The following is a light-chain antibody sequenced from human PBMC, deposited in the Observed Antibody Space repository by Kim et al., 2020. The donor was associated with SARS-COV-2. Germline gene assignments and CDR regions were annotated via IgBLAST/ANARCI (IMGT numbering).Light chain of an antibody. V-gene: IGKV3-20*01. Sequence: IVLTQSPGTLSLSPGERATLSCRASQSVSSSYLAWYQQKPGQAPRLLIYGASIRATGIPDRFSGSGSGTDFTLTISRLEPEDFAVYYCQQYGSSPGTFGQGTKVDNK. J-gene: IGKJ1*01. CDR1: QSVSSSY. CDR3: QQYGSSPGT. CDR2: GAS.